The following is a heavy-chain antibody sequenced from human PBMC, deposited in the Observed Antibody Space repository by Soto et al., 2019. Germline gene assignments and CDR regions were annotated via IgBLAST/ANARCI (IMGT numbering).Heavy chain of an antibody. V-gene: IGHV1-69*01. CDR1: GGIFGSHG. CDR3: VRDRRIYYSDPHDEFVASDYEV. D-gene: IGHD3-22*01. Sequence: QVQLIQSEAEVKKPGSSVRVSCTASGGIFGSHGFSWVRQAPGQRLEWVGGFIPIFRTLTYTEKFQARVRIAADASTNTVYLDLSSLTSEDTAVYYCVRDRRIYYSDPHDEFVASDYEVWGQGTMVSFSS. J-gene: IGHJ3*01. CDR2: FIPIFRTL.